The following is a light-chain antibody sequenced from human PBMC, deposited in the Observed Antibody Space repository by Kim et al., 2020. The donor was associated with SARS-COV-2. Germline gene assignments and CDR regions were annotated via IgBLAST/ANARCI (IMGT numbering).Light chain of an antibody. CDR2: NDY. J-gene: IGLJ2*01. CDR3: ASWDDRLSVVV. Sequence: NYVYWHQKLPGAAPKLLIYNDYARPSGVPDRFSGSKSGTSASLAISGLRSEDEGDYYCASWDDRLSVVVFGGGTQLTVL. V-gene: IGLV1-47*02. CDR1: NY.